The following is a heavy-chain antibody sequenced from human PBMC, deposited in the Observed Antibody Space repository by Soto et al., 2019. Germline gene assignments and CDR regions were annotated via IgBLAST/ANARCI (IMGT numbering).Heavy chain of an antibody. CDR1: GYTFTSYG. J-gene: IGHJ5*02. Sequence: GASVKVSCKASGYTFTSYGISWVRQAPGQGLEWMGWISAYNGNTNYAQKLQGRVTMTTDTSTSTAYMELRSLRSDDTAVYYCARGYCSSTSCYILHLFDPWGQGTLVTVSS. CDR2: ISAYNGNT. CDR3: ARGYCSSTSCYILHLFDP. V-gene: IGHV1-18*01. D-gene: IGHD2-2*01.